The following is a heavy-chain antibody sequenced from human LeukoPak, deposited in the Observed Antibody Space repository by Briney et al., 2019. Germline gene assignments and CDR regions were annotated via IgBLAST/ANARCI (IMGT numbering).Heavy chain of an antibody. CDR3: ARDYCSAGSCYPD. D-gene: IGHD2-15*01. V-gene: IGHV3-53*01. Sequence: GGSLRLSCAASGFTVSSNYMSWVRQAPGKGLEWVSGIYSGGSTYYADSVKGRFTISRDISRNTLYLQMNSLTAEDTAVYYCARDYCSAGSCYPDWGQGTLVTVSS. J-gene: IGHJ4*02. CDR2: IYSGGST. CDR1: GFTVSSNY.